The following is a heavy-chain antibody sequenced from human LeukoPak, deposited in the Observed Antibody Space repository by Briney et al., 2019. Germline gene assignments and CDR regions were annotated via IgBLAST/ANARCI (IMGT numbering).Heavy chain of an antibody. J-gene: IGHJ5*02. D-gene: IGHD3/OR15-3a*01. V-gene: IGHV5-51*01. CDR1: GYSFTSYW. CDR3: ARFELDKETVGPQNWFDP. CDR2: IYPGDSDT. Sequence: GESLKISCKGSGYSFTSYWIGWVRQMPGKGLEWMGIIYPGDSDTRYSPSFRGQVTISADKSISTAYLQWSSLKASDTAMYYCARFELDKETVGPQNWFDPWGQGTLVTVSS.